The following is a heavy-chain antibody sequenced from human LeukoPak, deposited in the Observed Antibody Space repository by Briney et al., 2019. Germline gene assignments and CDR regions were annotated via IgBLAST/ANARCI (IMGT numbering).Heavy chain of an antibody. CDR3: ARSNVVVPAATYYYYGMDV. V-gene: IGHV4-59*01. J-gene: IGHJ6*02. CDR2: IYYSGST. CDR1: GGSISSYY. Sequence: SETPSLTCTVSGGSISSYYWSWIRQPPGKGLEWIGYIYYSGSTNYNPSLKSRVTISVDTSKNQFSLKLSSVTAADTAVYYCARSNVVVPAATYYYYGMDVWGQGTTVTVSS. D-gene: IGHD2-2*01.